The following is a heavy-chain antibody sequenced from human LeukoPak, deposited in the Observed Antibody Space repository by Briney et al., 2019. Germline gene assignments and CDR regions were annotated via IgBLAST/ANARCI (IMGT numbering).Heavy chain of an antibody. D-gene: IGHD6-19*01. CDR1: GYRFSPYW. J-gene: IGHJ4*02. V-gene: IGHV3-23*01. CDR3: AKDQGYNSGWYALDY. Sequence: GGSLRLSCAASGYRFSPYWMSWVRQAPGKGLEWVSAISGSGGSTYYADSVKVRFTISRDNSKNTLYLQMNSLRAEDTAVYYCAKDQGYNSGWYALDYWGQGTLVTVSS. CDR2: ISGSGGST.